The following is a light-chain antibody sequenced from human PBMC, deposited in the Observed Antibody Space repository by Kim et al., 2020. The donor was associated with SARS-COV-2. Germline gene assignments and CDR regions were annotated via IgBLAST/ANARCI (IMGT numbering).Light chain of an antibody. Sequence: GQRGTISSSGGNSNIGGNTVNWYRQLPGTAPKLLIHSNSQRHSGVPDRFSGSKSDTSASLAISGLQSEDEAAYYCASWDDRLNAYVFGSGTKVTVL. CDR1: NSNIGGNT. J-gene: IGLJ1*01. CDR2: SNS. V-gene: IGLV1-44*01. CDR3: ASWDDRLNAYV.